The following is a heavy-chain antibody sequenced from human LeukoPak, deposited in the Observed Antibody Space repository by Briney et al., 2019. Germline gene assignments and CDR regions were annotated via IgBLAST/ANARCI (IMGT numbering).Heavy chain of an antibody. Sequence: GGSLRLSCAASGFTFSSYSMNWVRQAPGKGLEWVSYISSSSSTIYYADSVKGRFTISRDNAKNSLYLQMNSLRAEDTAVYCCARDGYCSGGSCYHDAFDIWGQGTMVTVSS. CDR3: ARDGYCSGGSCYHDAFDI. V-gene: IGHV3-48*01. CDR2: ISSSSSTI. D-gene: IGHD2-15*01. J-gene: IGHJ3*02. CDR1: GFTFSSYS.